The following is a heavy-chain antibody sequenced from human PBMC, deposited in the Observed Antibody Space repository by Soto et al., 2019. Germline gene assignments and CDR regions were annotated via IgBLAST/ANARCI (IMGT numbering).Heavy chain of an antibody. CDR1: GFTFSNYW. CDR3: ARDNWNSV. J-gene: IGHJ3*01. V-gene: IGHV3-74*01. Sequence: GGSLRLSCAASGFTFSNYWMHWVRQVPGKGLVWVSRVNGDGSSTFYADSVKGRFTISRDNAENTVFLQMNSLRAEDTAVYYCARDNWNSVWGQGTMVTVSS. CDR2: VNGDGSST. D-gene: IGHD1-7*01.